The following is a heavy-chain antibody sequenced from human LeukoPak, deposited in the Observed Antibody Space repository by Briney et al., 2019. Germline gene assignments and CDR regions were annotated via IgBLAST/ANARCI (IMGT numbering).Heavy chain of an antibody. D-gene: IGHD5-18*01. J-gene: IGHJ4*02. Sequence: GGSLRLSCAASGFTFSSYAMSWVRQAPGKGLEWVSAISGSGGSTYYADSVKGRFTISRDNSKNTLYLQMNSLRAEDTAVYYCAKDPGIQLWLPNFDYWGQGTLVTVSS. CDR2: ISGSGGST. V-gene: IGHV3-23*01. CDR3: AKDPGIQLWLPNFDY. CDR1: GFTFSSYA.